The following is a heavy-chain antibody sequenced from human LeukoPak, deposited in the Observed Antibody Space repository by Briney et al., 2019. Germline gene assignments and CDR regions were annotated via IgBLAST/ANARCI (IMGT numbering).Heavy chain of an antibody. V-gene: IGHV4-34*01. Sequence: SETLSLTCAVYGGSFSGYYWSWIRQPPGKGLEWIGEINHSGSTNYNPSLKSRVTISVDTSKNQFSLKLSSVTAADTAVYYCARVAVGYYYGSGSYYYYGMDVWGQGTTVTVSS. J-gene: IGHJ6*02. CDR3: ARVAVGYYYGSGSYYYYGMDV. CDR1: GGSFSGYY. D-gene: IGHD3-10*01. CDR2: INHSGST.